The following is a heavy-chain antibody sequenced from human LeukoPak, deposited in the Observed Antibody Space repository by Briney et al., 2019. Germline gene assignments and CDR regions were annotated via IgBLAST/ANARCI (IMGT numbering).Heavy chain of an antibody. CDR1: GYTFTSYG. J-gene: IGHJ5*02. D-gene: IGHD3-10*01. Sequence: ASVKVSCKASGYTFTSYGISWVRQAPREGLEWMGCISAYNGNTNYAQKLQGRVTMTTDTSTSTAYMELRSLRSDDTAVYYCARGYYGSGSYYNEEVYWFDPWGQGTLVTVSS. CDR3: ARGYYGSGSYYNEEVYWFDP. CDR2: ISAYNGNT. V-gene: IGHV1-18*01.